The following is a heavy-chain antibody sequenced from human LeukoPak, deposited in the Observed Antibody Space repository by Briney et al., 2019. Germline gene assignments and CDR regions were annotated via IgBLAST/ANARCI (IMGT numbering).Heavy chain of an antibody. CDR2: MNPNSGNT. Sequence: GASVKVSCKASRHTFTSCDINWVRQATGQGLEWMGWMNPNSGNTGYAQKFQGRVTMTRNTSISTAYMELSSLRSEDTAVYYCARGLRITMVRGVLNWFGPWGQGTLVTVSS. CDR1: RHTFTSCD. D-gene: IGHD3-10*01. V-gene: IGHV1-8*01. CDR3: ARGLRITMVRGVLNWFGP. J-gene: IGHJ5*02.